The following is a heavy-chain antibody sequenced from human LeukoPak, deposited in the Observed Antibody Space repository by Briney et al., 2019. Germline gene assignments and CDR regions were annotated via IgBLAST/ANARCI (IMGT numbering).Heavy chain of an antibody. J-gene: IGHJ3*01. V-gene: IGHV3-64*03. Sequence: GGSLRLSCSASGFTFSSYAMHWVRQAPGKGLEYVSGITTNGGRTYSVDSVRDRFTISRDNSKNTLYLQMSSLRTEDTALFYCVKALDYYDGSGYGDAFDVWGQGTMVTVSS. D-gene: IGHD3-22*01. CDR2: ITTNGGRT. CDR3: VKALDYYDGSGYGDAFDV. CDR1: GFTFSSYA.